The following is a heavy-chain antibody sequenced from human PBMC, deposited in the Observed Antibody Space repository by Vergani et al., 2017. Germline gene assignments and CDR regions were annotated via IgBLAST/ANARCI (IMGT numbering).Heavy chain of an antibody. Sequence: QVQLVESGGGVVQRGGSLRLSCATSGFTLSNYHMQWIRQGPGKGLEFVAFIPFDGSNQYYADSVKGRFTLSRDFSKNRLYLQMNSLRTDDTATYYCAKHFRGWGIDYWGQGTQVIVSS. CDR3: AKHFRGWGIDY. CDR2: IPFDGSNQ. J-gene: IGHJ4*02. V-gene: IGHV3-30*02. CDR1: GFTLSNYH. D-gene: IGHD3-16*01.